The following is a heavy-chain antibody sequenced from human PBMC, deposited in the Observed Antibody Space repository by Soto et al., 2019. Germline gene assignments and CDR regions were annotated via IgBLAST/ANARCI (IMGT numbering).Heavy chain of an antibody. J-gene: IGHJ4*02. V-gene: IGHV3-23*01. CDR1: GFTFSSCA. Sequence: GGSLRLSCAASGFTFSSCAMGWVRQAPGKGLEWVSTISGSGVSTYYADSVKGRFTISRDNSKNTLYLQMNSLRAEDTAVYYCARDNRPAAGSAAGGYWGQGTLVTVSS. CDR2: ISGSGVST. D-gene: IGHD6-13*01. CDR3: ARDNRPAAGSAAGGY.